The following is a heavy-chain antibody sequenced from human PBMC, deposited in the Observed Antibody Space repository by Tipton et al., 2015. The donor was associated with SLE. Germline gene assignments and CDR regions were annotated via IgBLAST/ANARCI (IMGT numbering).Heavy chain of an antibody. CDR3: SRGTDP. CDR1: GGSFSGYY. V-gene: IGHV4-34*01. CDR2: INPSGST. J-gene: IGHJ5*02. Sequence: TLSLTCAVYGGSFSGYYWSWIRQPPGKGLEWIGEINPSGSTKYSPSLKSRLTISVDTSKNQFSLKLSSVTAADTAVYYCSRGTDPWGQGTLVTVSS.